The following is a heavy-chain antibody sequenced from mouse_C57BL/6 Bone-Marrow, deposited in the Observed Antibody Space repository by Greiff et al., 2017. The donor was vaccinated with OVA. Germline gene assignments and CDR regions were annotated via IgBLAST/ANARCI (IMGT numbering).Heavy chain of an antibody. V-gene: IGHV1-54*01. J-gene: IGHJ2*01. D-gene: IGHD3-1*01. CDR1: GYAFTNYL. CDR3: ARKKGYGYFDY. CDR2: INPGSGGT. Sequence: QVQLQQSGAELVRPGTSVKVSCKASGYAFTNYLLEWVKQRPGQGLEWIGVINPGSGGTNCNEKFKGKATLTADKSSSTAYMQLSRLTSEDSAIYFCARKKGYGYFDYWGQGTTLTVSS.